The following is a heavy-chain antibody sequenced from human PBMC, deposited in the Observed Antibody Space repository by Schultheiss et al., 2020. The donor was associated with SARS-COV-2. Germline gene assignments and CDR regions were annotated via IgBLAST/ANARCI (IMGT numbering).Heavy chain of an antibody. Sequence: GSLRLSCTVSGGSISSYYWSWIRQHPGKGLEWIGYIYYSGSTNYNPSLKSRVTISVDTSKNQFSLKLSSVTAADTAVYYCARQTTVTANWFDPWGQGTLVTVSS. CDR1: GGSISSYY. CDR2: IYYSGST. D-gene: IGHD4-11*01. CDR3: ARQTTVTANWFDP. J-gene: IGHJ5*02. V-gene: IGHV4-59*08.